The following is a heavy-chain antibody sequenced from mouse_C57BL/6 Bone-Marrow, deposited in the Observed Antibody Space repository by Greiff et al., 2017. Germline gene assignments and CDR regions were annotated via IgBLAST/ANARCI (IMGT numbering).Heavy chain of an antibody. V-gene: IGHV1-81*01. CDR3: ARRGTSPFDY. CDR2: IYPRSGNT. D-gene: IGHD6-2*01. Sequence: QVQLQQSGAELARPGASVKLSCKASGYTFTSYGISWVKQRTGQGLEWIGEIYPRSGNTYYNEKFKGKATLTADKSSSTAYMGLRSLTSEDSAVYFCARRGTSPFDYWGKGTTLTVSS. J-gene: IGHJ2*01. CDR1: GYTFTSYG.